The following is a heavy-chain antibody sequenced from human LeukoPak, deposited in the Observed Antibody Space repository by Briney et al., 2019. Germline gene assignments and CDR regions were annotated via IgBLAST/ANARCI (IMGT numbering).Heavy chain of an antibody. Sequence: GESLKISCKGSGYSFTSYWIGWVRQMPGKGLEWMGIIYPGDSDTRYSPSFPGQVTISADKSISTAYLQWSSLKASDTAMYYCARAYYYDSSGYLYYFDYWGQGTLVTVSS. D-gene: IGHD3-22*01. CDR3: ARAYYYDSSGYLYYFDY. V-gene: IGHV5-51*01. J-gene: IGHJ4*02. CDR2: IYPGDSDT. CDR1: GYSFTSYW.